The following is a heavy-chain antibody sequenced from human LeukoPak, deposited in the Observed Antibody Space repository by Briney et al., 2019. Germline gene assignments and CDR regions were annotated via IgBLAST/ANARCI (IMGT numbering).Heavy chain of an antibody. CDR2: ITSSGGST. J-gene: IGHJ6*02. V-gene: IGHV3-23*01. Sequence: TGGSLRLSCAASGFTFSSSAMSWVRQAPGKGLEWVSAITSSGGSTYYADSVKGRFTISRDNPKNTLYLQMNSLRAEDTAVYYCAKDRQGRNYYYCGMDVWGQGTTVTVSS. CDR1: GFTFSSSA. CDR3: AKDRQGRNYYYCGMDV. D-gene: IGHD6-6*01.